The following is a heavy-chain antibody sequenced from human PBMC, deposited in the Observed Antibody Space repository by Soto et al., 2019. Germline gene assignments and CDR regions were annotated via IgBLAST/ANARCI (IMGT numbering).Heavy chain of an antibody. CDR1: GFTFRSYV. V-gene: IGHV3-33*05. CDR2: TSYDGSNN. Sequence: QVQLVESGGGVVQPGTSLRLSCVGSGFTFRSYVIHWVRQAPGKGLEWVALTSYDGSNNFYGDSVKGRFTISRENSRNTVELQMDSLRFEDTALYYCARWGTTGGLDVWGQGTLVSVPS. J-gene: IGHJ4*02. D-gene: IGHD3-16*01. CDR3: ARWGTTGGLDV.